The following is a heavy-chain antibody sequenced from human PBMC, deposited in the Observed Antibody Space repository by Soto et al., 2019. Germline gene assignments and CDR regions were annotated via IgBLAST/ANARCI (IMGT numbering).Heavy chain of an antibody. Sequence: PGGSLTLSCTASGFTFGDYAMSWVRQAPGKGLEWVGFIRSKAYGGTTEYAASVKGRFTISRDDSKSIAYLQMNSLKTEDTAVYYCTREGQLWDFDYWGRGTLVTVSS. J-gene: IGHJ4*02. CDR2: IRSKAYGGTT. D-gene: IGHD5-18*01. V-gene: IGHV3-49*04. CDR3: TREGQLWDFDY. CDR1: GFTFGDYA.